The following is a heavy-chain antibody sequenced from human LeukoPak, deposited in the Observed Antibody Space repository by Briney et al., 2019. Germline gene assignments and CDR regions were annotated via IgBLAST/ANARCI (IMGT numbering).Heavy chain of an antibody. Sequence: RASETLSLTCTVSGGSISSYYWSWIRQPPGKGLEWIGYIYYSGSTNYNPSLKSRVTISVDTSKNQFSLKLSSVTAADTAVYYCARGADGGYPYYFDYWGQGTLVTVSS. CDR2: IYYSGST. V-gene: IGHV4-59*01. CDR3: ARGADGGYPYYFDY. D-gene: IGHD5-12*01. CDR1: GGSISSYY. J-gene: IGHJ4*02.